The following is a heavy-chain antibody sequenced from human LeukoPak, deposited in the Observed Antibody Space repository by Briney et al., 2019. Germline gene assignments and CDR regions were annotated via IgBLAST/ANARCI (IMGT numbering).Heavy chain of an antibody. J-gene: IGHJ3*02. CDR2: IYTSGST. V-gene: IGHV4-61*02. D-gene: IGHD2-2*01. Sequence: SENLSLTCTVSGGSSSSGSYYWSWIRQPAGKGLEWIGRIYTSGSTNYNPSLKSRVTISVDTSKNQFSLKLSSVTAADTAVYYCARGIDCSSTSCHGYAFDIWGQGTMVTVSS. CDR3: ARGIDCSSTSCHGYAFDI. CDR1: GGSSSSGSYY.